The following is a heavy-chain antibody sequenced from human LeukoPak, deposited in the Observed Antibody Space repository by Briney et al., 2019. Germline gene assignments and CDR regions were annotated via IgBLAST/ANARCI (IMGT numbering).Heavy chain of an antibody. V-gene: IGHV3-30*14. CDR3: ATDGSGSPDY. J-gene: IGHJ4*02. CDR1: GFTFSSYA. CDR2: ISYDGSNK. Sequence: GGSLRLSCAASGFTFSSYAMHWVRQAPGKGLEWVAVISYDGSNKYYADSVKGRFTISRDNSKNTLYLQMGSLRAEDMAVYYCATDGSGSPDYWGQGTLVTVSS. D-gene: IGHD3-10*01.